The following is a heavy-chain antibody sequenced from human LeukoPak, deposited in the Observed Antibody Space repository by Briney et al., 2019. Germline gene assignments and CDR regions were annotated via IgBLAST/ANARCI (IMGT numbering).Heavy chain of an antibody. J-gene: IGHJ4*02. CDR3: AKGHGDWGGNYLDH. D-gene: IGHD3/OR15-3a*01. CDR1: GFPFSSYG. V-gene: IGHV3-33*03. CDR2: LVYDARS. Sequence: PGTSLRLSCAASGFPFSSYGMHWVRQAPGKGLEWVARLVYDARSDYANSVKGRFSISRDDSKNTLFLDMSNLRVEDTALYHCAKGHGDWGGNYLDHWGQGAQVTVSS.